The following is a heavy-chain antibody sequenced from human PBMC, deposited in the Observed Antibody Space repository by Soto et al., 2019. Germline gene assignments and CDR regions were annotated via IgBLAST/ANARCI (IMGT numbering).Heavy chain of an antibody. D-gene: IGHD6-19*01. CDR2: INSDGSST. J-gene: IGHJ6*02. Sequence: GGSLRLSCAASGFTFSSYWMHWVRQAPGKGLVWVSRINSDGSSTSYADSVKGRFTISRDNAKNTLYLQMNSLRAEDTAVYYCAREEGSGWYGSEYYYYYGMDVWGQGTTVTVSS. CDR1: GFTFSSYW. CDR3: AREEGSGWYGSEYYYYYGMDV. V-gene: IGHV3-74*01.